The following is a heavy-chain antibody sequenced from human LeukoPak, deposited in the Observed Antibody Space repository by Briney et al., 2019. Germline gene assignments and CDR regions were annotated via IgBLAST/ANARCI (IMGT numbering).Heavy chain of an antibody. J-gene: IGHJ4*02. D-gene: IGHD3-22*01. Sequence: GGSLRLSCAASGFTVSSNYMSWVRQAPGKGLEWVSVIYSGGSTYYADSVKGRFSISRDNAKNSLYLQMNSLRAEDTAVYYCSRQCYYYDSNESCDYWGQGTLVTVSS. CDR3: SRQCYYYDSNESCDY. V-gene: IGHV3-66*04. CDR2: IYSGGST. CDR1: GFTVSSNY.